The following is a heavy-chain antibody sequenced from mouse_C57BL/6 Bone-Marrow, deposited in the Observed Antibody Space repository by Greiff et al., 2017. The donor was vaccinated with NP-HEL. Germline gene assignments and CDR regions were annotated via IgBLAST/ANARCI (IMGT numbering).Heavy chain of an antibody. CDR1: GYTFTSYW. CDR3: ALYDYVWYFDV. D-gene: IGHD2-4*01. Sequence: QVQLQQPGAELVRPGSSVKLSCKASGYTFTSYWMDWVKQRPGQGLEWIGNIYPSDSETHYNQKFKDKATLTVDKSSSTAYMQLSSLTSEDSAVYYCALYDYVWYFDVWGTGTTVTVSS. CDR2: IYPSDSET. V-gene: IGHV1-61*01. J-gene: IGHJ1*03.